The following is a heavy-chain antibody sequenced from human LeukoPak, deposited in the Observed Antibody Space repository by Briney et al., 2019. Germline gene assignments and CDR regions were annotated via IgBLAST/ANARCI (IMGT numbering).Heavy chain of an antibody. J-gene: IGHJ4*02. V-gene: IGHV3-74*01. CDR2: IKSDGSIT. CDR1: GFTFSSYA. Sequence: GGSLRLSCAASGFTFSSYAMSWVRQAPGKGLEWVSRIKSDGSITNYVDSVKGRFTISRDNAKNTLYLQMNSLRAEDTAVYYCARSRYSNRCYDYWGQGTLVTVSS. CDR3: ARSRYSNRCYDY. D-gene: IGHD6-13*01.